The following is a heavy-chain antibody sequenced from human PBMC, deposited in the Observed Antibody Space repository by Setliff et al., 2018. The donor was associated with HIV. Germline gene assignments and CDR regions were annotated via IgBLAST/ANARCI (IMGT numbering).Heavy chain of an antibody. V-gene: IGHV3-7*01. CDR1: AFSFNNYY. Sequence: GESLKISCIASAFSFNNYYMTWVRQAPGKGLEWVANINSDGTEKNYADSVRGRFTISRDNAKNSLYLQMDSLRVEDTTVYYCTRKLAPGHGMDVWGQGTTVTVSS. CDR3: TRKLAPGHGMDV. CDR2: INSDGTEK. D-gene: IGHD3-3*02. J-gene: IGHJ6*02.